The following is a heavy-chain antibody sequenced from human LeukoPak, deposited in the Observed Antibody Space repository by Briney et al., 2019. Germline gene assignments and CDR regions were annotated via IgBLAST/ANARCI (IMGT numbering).Heavy chain of an antibody. CDR3: ARASYSYDINGWVPFDY. J-gene: IGHJ4*02. Sequence: SDTLSLTCTVSGGSISSYYWSWIRQPPGKGLEWIGYIYYSGSTNQNPSLKSRVTISVDTSKNHFSLKLSSVTAADTAVYYCARASYSYDINGWVPFDYWGQGTLVTVSS. CDR2: IYYSGST. CDR1: GGSISSYY. V-gene: IGHV4-59*08. D-gene: IGHD3-22*01.